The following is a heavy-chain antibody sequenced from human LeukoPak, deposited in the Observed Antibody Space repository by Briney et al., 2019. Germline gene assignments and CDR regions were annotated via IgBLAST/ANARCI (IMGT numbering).Heavy chain of an antibody. J-gene: IGHJ4*02. V-gene: IGHV3-23*01. D-gene: IGHD3-9*01. Sequence: GGSLRLSCAASGFTFSSYAMSWVRQAPGKGLEWVSAISGSGGSTYYADSVKGRFTISRDNSKNTLYLQMNSLRAEDTAVYYCAKSRDYDILTRRFDYWGQGTLVTVSS. CDR1: GFTFSSYA. CDR3: AKSRDYDILTRRFDY. CDR2: ISGSGGST.